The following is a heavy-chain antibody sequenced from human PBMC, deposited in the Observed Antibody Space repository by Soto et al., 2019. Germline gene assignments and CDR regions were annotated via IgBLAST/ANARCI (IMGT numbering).Heavy chain of an antibody. D-gene: IGHD1-7*01. CDR3: ARADDDRYDGTCYIDRH. J-gene: IGHJ4*02. V-gene: IGHV3-74*01. CDR1: GFTFSSYW. CDR2: IKSDGSGT. Sequence: EVQLVESGGGLVQPGESLTLSCAASGFTFSSYWMHWVRQAPGKGLVWVSRIKSDGSGTYYADSVKGRLTISRDNANNTLYLPMNSLKVEDTAVYFCARADDDRYDGTCYIDRHWGQRTLVTVSS.